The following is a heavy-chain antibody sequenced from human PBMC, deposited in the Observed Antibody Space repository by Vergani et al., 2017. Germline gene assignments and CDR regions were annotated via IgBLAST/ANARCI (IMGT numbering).Heavy chain of an antibody. J-gene: IGHJ4*02. CDR2: IYHSGST. CDR1: GGSISSSNW. CDR3: SRESYCSSTSCYFDY. V-gene: IGHV4-4*02. Sequence: QVQLQESGPGLVKTSGTLSLTCAVSGGSISSSNWWSWVRQPPGKWLAWIGEIYHSGSTKYNPSLKSRVTISVDKSKNQSSLKLSSVTAADTAVYYCSRESYCSSTSCYFDYWGQGTLVTVSS. D-gene: IGHD2-2*01.